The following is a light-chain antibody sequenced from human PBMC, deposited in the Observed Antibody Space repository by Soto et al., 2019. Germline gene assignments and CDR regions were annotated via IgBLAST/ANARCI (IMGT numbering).Light chain of an antibody. V-gene: IGKV3-20*01. Sequence: EIVLTQSPGTLSLSPGERATLSCRASQSVSSSYLAWYQQKPGQAPRLLIYGASSRATGIPDRFSGSGSGTDFTLTISRLGAEDFAVYYCQQYRSWLTFGGGTKVEIK. CDR3: QQYRSWLT. CDR2: GAS. J-gene: IGKJ4*01. CDR1: QSVSSSY.